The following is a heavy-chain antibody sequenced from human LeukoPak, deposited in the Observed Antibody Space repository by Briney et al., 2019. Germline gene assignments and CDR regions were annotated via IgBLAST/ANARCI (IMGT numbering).Heavy chain of an antibody. Sequence: PGRSLRLSCAASGFTFSSYAMHWVRQAPGKGLEWVAVISYDGSNKYYADSVKGRFTISRDNSKNTLYLQMNSLRAEDTAVYYCARRGGSYNYFDYWGQGTLVTVSS. CDR3: ARRGGSYNYFDY. D-gene: IGHD1-26*01. CDR2: ISYDGSNK. CDR1: GFTFSSYA. V-gene: IGHV3-30-3*01. J-gene: IGHJ4*02.